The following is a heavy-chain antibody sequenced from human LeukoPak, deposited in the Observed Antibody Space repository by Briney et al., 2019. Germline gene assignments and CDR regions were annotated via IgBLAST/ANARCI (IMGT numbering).Heavy chain of an antibody. D-gene: IGHD3-22*01. J-gene: IGHJ4*02. CDR1: GFTFRTDG. V-gene: IGHV3-33*06. Sequence: GGSLRLSCAASGFTFRTDGMHWVRQAPSKGLEWVANIWSDGSNKNYADSVKGRFTISRDNSKNMLFLQMNSLRAEDTAVYYCAKADPLYYYDSSGPLAYWGQGTLVTVSS. CDR3: AKADPLYYYDSSGPLAY. CDR2: IWSDGSNK.